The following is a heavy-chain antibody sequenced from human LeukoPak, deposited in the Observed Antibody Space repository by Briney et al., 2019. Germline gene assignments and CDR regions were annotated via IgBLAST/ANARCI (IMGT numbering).Heavy chain of an antibody. Sequence: PGGSLRLSRAASGFTFSSYAMSWVRQAPGKGLEWVSAISGSGGSTYYADSVKGRFTISRDNSKNTLYLQMNSLRAEDTAVYYCAKDRIAVAGTFLDYWGQGTLVTVSS. V-gene: IGHV3-23*01. D-gene: IGHD6-19*01. J-gene: IGHJ4*02. CDR1: GFTFSSYA. CDR3: AKDRIAVAGTFLDY. CDR2: ISGSGGST.